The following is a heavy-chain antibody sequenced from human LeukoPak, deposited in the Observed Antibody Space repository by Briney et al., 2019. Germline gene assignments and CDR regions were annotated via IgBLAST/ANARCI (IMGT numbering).Heavy chain of an antibody. CDR1: GFTFSGSA. J-gene: IGHJ4*02. CDR3: AKSPTPIVVVPAATPPFDY. D-gene: IGHD2-2*01. Sequence: GGSLRLSCAASGFTFSGSAMHWVRQASGKGLEWVGRIRSEANSYATAYAASVKDRFTISRDDSKNTAYLQMNSLRAEDTAVYYCAKSPTPIVVVPAATPPFDYWGQGTLVTVSS. V-gene: IGHV3-73*01. CDR2: IRSEANSYAT.